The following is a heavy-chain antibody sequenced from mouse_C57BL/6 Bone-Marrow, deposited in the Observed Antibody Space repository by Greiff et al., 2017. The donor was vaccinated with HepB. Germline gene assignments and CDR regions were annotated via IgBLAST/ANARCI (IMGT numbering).Heavy chain of an antibody. V-gene: IGHV1-4*01. J-gene: IGHJ3*01. CDR2: INPSSGYT. CDR1: GYTFTSYT. CDR3: AIDGYPFAY. Sequence: QVQLQQSGAELARPGASVKMSCKASGYTFTSYTMHWVKQRPGQGLEWIGYINPSSGYTKYNQKFKDKATLTADKSSSTAYMQLSSLTSEDSAVYYCAIDGYPFAYWGQGTLVTVSA. D-gene: IGHD2-3*01.